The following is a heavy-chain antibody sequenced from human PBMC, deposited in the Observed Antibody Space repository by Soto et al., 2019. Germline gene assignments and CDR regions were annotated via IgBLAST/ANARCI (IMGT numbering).Heavy chain of an antibody. CDR1: GGTFSSYA. D-gene: IGHD4-17*01. CDR2: IIPIFGTA. J-gene: IGHJ5*02. Sequence: ASVKVSCKASGGTFSSYAISWVRQAPGQGLEWMGGIIPIFGTANYAQKFQGRVTITADESTSTAYMELSSLRSEDTAVYYCARVLGYGDYDSWFDPWGQGTLVTVSS. V-gene: IGHV1-69*13. CDR3: ARVLGYGDYDSWFDP.